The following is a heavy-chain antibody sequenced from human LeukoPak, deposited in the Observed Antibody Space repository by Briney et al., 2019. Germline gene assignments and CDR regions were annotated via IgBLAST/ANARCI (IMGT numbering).Heavy chain of an antibody. V-gene: IGHV4-39*01. CDR2: IYYSGST. J-gene: IGHJ4*02. CDR1: GGSISSSSYY. Sequence: PSETLSLTWTVSGGSISSSSYYWGWIRQPPGKGLEWIGSIYYSGSTYYNPSLKSRVTISVDTSKNQFSLKLSSVTAADTAVYYCARPGGSSTRQPDYWGQGTLVTVSS. CDR3: ARPGGSSTRQPDY. D-gene: IGHD1-26*01.